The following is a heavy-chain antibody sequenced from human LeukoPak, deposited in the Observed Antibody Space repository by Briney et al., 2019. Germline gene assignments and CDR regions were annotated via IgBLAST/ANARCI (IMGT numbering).Heavy chain of an antibody. CDR1: GFTFSTYN. D-gene: IGHD1-26*01. CDR3: ARDPYNGNYGDSYYYYMDV. V-gene: IGHV3-21*01. J-gene: IGHJ6*03. CDR2: ITSSSSYT. Sequence: NSGGSLRLSCAASGFTFSTYNMNWVRQAPGKGLEWVSSITSSSSYTFYADSVKGRFTISRDNAKSSLYLQMNSLRAEDTAIYYCARDPYNGNYGDSYYYYMDVWGKGTTVTISS.